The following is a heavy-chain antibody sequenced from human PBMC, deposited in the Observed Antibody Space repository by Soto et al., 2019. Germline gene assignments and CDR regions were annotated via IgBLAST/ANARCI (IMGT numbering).Heavy chain of an antibody. CDR3: AHSFTMFRRFIYSFHP. CDR2: IYWDDDK. CDR1: GFSLSTSGVG. Sequence: QITLKESGPTLVKPTQTLTLTCTFSGFSLSTSGVGVGWIRQPPGKALEWLALIYWDDDKRYSPSLKSRLTITKDTSKNQVVLTMTHMDPVDTATYYCAHSFTMFRRFIYSFHPWGQGTLVTVSS. J-gene: IGHJ5*02. V-gene: IGHV2-5*02. D-gene: IGHD3-10*01.